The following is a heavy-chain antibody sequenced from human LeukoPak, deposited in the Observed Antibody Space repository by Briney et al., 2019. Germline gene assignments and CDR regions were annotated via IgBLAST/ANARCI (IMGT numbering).Heavy chain of an antibody. Sequence: AGGSLRLSCAGAGFTFSNYGMSWVRQAPGKGLEWVSVISRSGTETYHADSVRGRFTISRDNAKNTLYLQMNSLRAEDTAVYYCAKQLGYCSDGSCYFPYWGQGTLVTVSS. CDR3: AKQLGYCSDGSCYFPY. D-gene: IGHD2-15*01. CDR1: GFTFSNYG. J-gene: IGHJ4*02. V-gene: IGHV3-23*01. CDR2: ISRSGTET.